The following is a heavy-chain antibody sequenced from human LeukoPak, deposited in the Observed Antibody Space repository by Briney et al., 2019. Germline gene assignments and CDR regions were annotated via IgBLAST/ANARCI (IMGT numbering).Heavy chain of an antibody. V-gene: IGHV1-2*06. Sequence: GASVKVSCKXSGYTFTGYYMHWARQAPGQGLEWMGRINPNSGGTNYAQKFQGRVTMTRDTSISTAYMELSRLRSDDTAVYYCATMPPRFKVVTAIHGYWGQGTLVTVSS. CDR3: ATMPPRFKVVTAIHGY. CDR1: GYTFTGYY. J-gene: IGHJ4*02. D-gene: IGHD2-21*02. CDR2: INPNSGGT.